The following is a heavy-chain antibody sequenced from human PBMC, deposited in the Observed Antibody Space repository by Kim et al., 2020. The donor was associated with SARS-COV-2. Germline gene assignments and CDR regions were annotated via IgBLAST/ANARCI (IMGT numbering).Heavy chain of an antibody. V-gene: IGHV1-2*06. Sequence: ASVKVSCKASGYTFTGYYMHWVRQAPGQGLEWMGRINPNSGGTNYAQKFQGRVTMTRDTSISTAYMELSRLRSDDTAVYYCARGSSPHSSGRGDYFDYWGQGTLVTVSS. CDR3: ARGSSPHSSGRGDYFDY. D-gene: IGHD6-19*01. J-gene: IGHJ4*02. CDR1: GYTFTGYY. CDR2: INPNSGGT.